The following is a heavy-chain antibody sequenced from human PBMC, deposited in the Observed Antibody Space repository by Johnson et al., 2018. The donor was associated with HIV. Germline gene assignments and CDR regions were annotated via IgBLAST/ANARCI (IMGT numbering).Heavy chain of an antibody. D-gene: IGHD3-16*01. CDR2: LTPSGGGT. V-gene: IGHV3-23*04. Sequence: VQLVESEGGVVQPGRSLRLSCAASGFTFSSYAMHWVRQAPGKGPEWVSALTPSGGGTYYADSVKGRFTISRDNSKNTLYLQLNSLRAEDTAVFYCAKHLSTLVDAFDIWGQGTMVTVSS. CDR3: AKHLSTLVDAFDI. J-gene: IGHJ3*02. CDR1: GFTFSSYA.